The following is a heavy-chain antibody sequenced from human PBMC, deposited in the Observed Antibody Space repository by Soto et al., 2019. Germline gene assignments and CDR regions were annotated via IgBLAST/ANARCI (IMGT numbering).Heavy chain of an antibody. V-gene: IGHV3-30-3*01. CDR1: GFSFSSYA. D-gene: IGHD6-13*01. J-gene: IGHJ4*02. Sequence: XGSLRLSCAASGFSFSSYAMHGVRQAPGKGLEWVAAISYDGSNKYYADSVKGRFTISRDNSKNTLYLQMNSLRAEDTAVYYCERDYSSSWYYFDYWGQGTLVTVSS. CDR3: ERDYSSSWYYFDY. CDR2: ISYDGSNK.